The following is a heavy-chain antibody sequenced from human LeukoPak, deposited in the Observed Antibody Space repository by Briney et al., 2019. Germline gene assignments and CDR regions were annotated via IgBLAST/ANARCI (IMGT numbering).Heavy chain of an antibody. J-gene: IGHJ4*02. CDR3: ARVKKTAPSHFDY. CDR2: IYHSGST. D-gene: IGHD5-18*01. Sequence: SETLSLTCAVSGGSISSSNWWSWVRQPPGKGLEWIGEIYHSGSTNYSPSLKSRVTISVDKSKNQFSLKLSSVAAADTAVYYCARVKKTAPSHFDYWGQGTLVTVSS. V-gene: IGHV4-4*02. CDR1: GGSISSSNW.